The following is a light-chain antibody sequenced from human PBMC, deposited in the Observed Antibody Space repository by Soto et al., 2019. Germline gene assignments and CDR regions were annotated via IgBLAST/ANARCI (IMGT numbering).Light chain of an antibody. CDR1: QSISSW. CDR2: DAS. Sequence: DIQMTQSPSTLSASVGDRVTITCRASQSISSWLAWYQQKPGKAPKLLIYDASSLESGVPSRFSGSGSGTEFTLPIRTLQPVDFSTYYCQQYNSYPLPFGGGTKVDIK. V-gene: IGKV1-5*01. J-gene: IGKJ4*01. CDR3: QQYNSYPLP.